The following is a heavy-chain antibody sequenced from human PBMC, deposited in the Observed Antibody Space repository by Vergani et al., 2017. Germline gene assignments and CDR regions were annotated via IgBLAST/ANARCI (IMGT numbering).Heavy chain of an antibody. Sequence: QVQLQESGPGLVKPSETLSLTCTVSGGSISSYYWSWFRQPPGKGLEWIGYIYYSGSTNYNPSLKSRVTISVDTSKNQFSLKLSSVTAADTAVYYCARGRYCTNGVCYTSYYYYGMDVWGQGTTVTVSS. CDR2: IYYSGST. V-gene: IGHV4-59*12. CDR3: ARGRYCTNGVCYTSYYYYGMDV. D-gene: IGHD2-8*01. J-gene: IGHJ6*02. CDR1: GGSISSYY.